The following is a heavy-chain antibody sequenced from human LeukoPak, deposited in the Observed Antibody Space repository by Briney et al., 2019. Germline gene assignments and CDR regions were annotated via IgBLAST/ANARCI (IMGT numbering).Heavy chain of an antibody. Sequence: GGSLRLSCAASGFTFRSYEMNWVRQAPGMGLEWISYISSSGIAIYYADSVKGRFSISRDNAKNSLFLHMNSLRAEDTAVYYCMRDRPSGNITMIRGVTLDYWGQGTLVTVSS. D-gene: IGHD3-10*01. J-gene: IGHJ4*02. V-gene: IGHV3-48*03. CDR3: MRDRPSGNITMIRGVTLDY. CDR1: GFTFRSYE. CDR2: ISSSGIAI.